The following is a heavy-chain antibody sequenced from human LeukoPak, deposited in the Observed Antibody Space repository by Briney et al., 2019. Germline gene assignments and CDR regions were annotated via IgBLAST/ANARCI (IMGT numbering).Heavy chain of an antibody. CDR1: SGSISSYY. J-gene: IGHJ4*02. Sequence: PSETLSLTCTVSSGSISSYYWSWIRQPPGKGLEWIGYIYYSGSTYYNPSLKSRVTISVDTSRNRFSLKLNSVTAADTAVYYCASLAVAGLSEGYWGQGTLVIVSS. CDR3: ASLAVAGLSEGY. CDR2: IYYSGST. V-gene: IGHV4-59*08. D-gene: IGHD6-19*01.